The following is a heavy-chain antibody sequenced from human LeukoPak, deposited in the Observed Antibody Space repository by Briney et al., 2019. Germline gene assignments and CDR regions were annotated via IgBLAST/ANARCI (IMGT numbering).Heavy chain of an antibody. Sequence: PGGSLRLSCAASGFTFSSYAMHWVRQAPGKGLEWVAVISYDGSNKYYVDSVKGRFTISRDNSKNTLYLQMNSLRAEDTAVYYCARDQWQQLVHPRGSIGYWGQGTLVTVSS. J-gene: IGHJ4*02. V-gene: IGHV3-30*07. CDR1: GFTFSSYA. CDR3: ARDQWQQLVHPRGSIGY. CDR2: ISYDGSNK. D-gene: IGHD6-13*01.